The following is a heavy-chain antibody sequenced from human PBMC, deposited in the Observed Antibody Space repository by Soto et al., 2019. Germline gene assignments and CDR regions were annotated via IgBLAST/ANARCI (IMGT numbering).Heavy chain of an antibody. CDR1: GGSVSSGSYY. CDR2: IYYSGST. D-gene: IGHD5-12*01. CDR3: ARAEGLRVANWFDP. V-gene: IGHV4-61*01. Sequence: PSETLSLTCTVSGGSVSSGSYYWSWIRQPPGKGLEWIGYIYYSGSTNYNPSLKSRVTISVDTSKNQFSLKLSSVTAADTAVYSCARAEGLRVANWFDPWGQGTLVTVSS. J-gene: IGHJ5*02.